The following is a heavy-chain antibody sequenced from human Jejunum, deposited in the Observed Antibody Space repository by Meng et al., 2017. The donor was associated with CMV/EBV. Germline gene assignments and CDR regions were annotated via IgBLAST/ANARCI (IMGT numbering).Heavy chain of an antibody. Sequence: FISYSMPLVRQAPGQGLEWMAKINPSDAGTTYAQRFQGRLTMTRDTSTNTVSLELGSLKPEDTAVYYCARIRGSYPGDYYNGMDVWGQGTTVTVSS. J-gene: IGHJ6*02. CDR1: FISYS. CDR3: ARIRGSYPGDYYNGMDV. CDR2: INPSDAGT. D-gene: IGHD1-26*01. V-gene: IGHV1-46*01.